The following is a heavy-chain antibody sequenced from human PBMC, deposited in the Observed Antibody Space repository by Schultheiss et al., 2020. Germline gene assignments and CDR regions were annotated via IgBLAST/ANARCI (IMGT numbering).Heavy chain of an antibody. J-gene: IGHJ4*02. CDR1: GGSFSGYY. CDR2: ISGSGGIT. Sequence: ETLSLTCAVYGGSFSGYYWSWIRQPPGKGLECVSGISGSGGITYYADSVKGRFTISRDNSKNTLYLLMNSLTDEDTAIYYCAKSGALEFRPAVAYFDSWGQGTLVTVSS. D-gene: IGHD2-8*02. V-gene: IGHV3-23*01. CDR3: AKSGALEFRPAVAYFDS.